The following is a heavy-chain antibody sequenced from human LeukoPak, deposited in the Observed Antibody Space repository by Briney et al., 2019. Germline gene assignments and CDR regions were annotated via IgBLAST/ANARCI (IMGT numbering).Heavy chain of an antibody. CDR3: ARAEGSGYYDALDT. V-gene: IGHV3-30*02. D-gene: IGHD3-22*01. J-gene: IGHJ3*02. CDR1: GFTFSSFG. CDR2: IRYDGNHK. Sequence: GGSLRLSCAAAGFTFSSFGMYWVRQAPGKGLEWVTFIRYDGNHKFYADSVKGRITISKDNYKNTLYVEMNSLVVEDTAIYYCARAEGSGYYDALDTWGQGTLVIVSS.